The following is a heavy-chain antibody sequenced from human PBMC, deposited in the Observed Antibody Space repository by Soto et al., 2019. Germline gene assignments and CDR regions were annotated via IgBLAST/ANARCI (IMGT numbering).Heavy chain of an antibody. CDR1: SGSISGGGYY. CDR2: IYYSGST. J-gene: IGHJ3*02. CDR3: ARDNFLYDSSGYFHDAFDI. V-gene: IGHV4-31*11. Sequence: QVQLQESGAGLVKPSQTLSLTCAVSSGSISGGGYYWSWIRQHPGKGLEWIGYIYYSGSTYYNPSLKSRVTISVDTSKNQFSLQLSFVTAADTAVYYCARDNFLYDSSGYFHDAFDIWGQGTMVTVSS. D-gene: IGHD3-22*01.